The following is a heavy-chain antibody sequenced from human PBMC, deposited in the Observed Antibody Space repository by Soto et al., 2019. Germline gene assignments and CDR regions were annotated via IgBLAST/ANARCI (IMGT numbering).Heavy chain of an antibody. CDR3: ARREKSYYFDY. J-gene: IGHJ4*02. V-gene: IGHV4-34*01. Sequence: SETLSLTCAVYGGSFSGYYWSWIRQPTGKGLEWIGEINHSGSTNYNPSLKSRVTISVGTSKNQFSLKLSSVTAADTAVYYCARREKSYYFDYWGQGTLVTVSS. CDR1: GGSFSGYY. D-gene: IGHD3-16*02. CDR2: INHSGST.